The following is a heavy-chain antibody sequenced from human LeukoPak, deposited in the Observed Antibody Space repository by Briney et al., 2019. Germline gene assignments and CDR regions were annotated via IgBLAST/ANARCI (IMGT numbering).Heavy chain of an antibody. V-gene: IGHV4-61*02. CDR3: ARSRERICSNPPCYVDLQAT. CDR1: GDSISSGGNY. J-gene: IGHJ4*02. D-gene: IGHD2-2*01. CDR2: IYIGESA. Sequence: SETLSLTCSLFGDSISSGGNYWTWIRQPAGKGLEWIGRIYIGESANYNSSLKSRVTILVDTSKNQFSLKLSSVTAADTAMYFCARSRERICSNPPCYVDLQATWGQGTLVTVSP.